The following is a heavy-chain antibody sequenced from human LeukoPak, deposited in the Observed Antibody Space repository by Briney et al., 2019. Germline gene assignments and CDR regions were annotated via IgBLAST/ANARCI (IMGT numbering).Heavy chain of an antibody. CDR1: GFTLSTYA. D-gene: IGHD4-11*01. V-gene: IGHV3-30*07. Sequence: GSLRLSCAASGFTLSTYAIHLVRQASGKGLEWVAVISFDGTNKNYADSVKGRFTISRDNSKNTLYLQLNSLRAEDTAVYYCARDRTPNWSAYSNPTFHYWGQGTLVTVSS. J-gene: IGHJ4*02. CDR2: ISFDGTNK. CDR3: ARDRTPNWSAYSNPTFHY.